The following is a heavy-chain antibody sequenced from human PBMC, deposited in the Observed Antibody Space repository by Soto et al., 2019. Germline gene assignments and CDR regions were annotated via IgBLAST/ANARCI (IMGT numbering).Heavy chain of an antibody. CDR3: ARGLSSSATFYHYYGMDV. CDR2: INHSGST. CDR1: GVSFRGYH. D-gene: IGHD6-6*01. V-gene: IGHV4-34*01. J-gene: IGHJ6*02. Sequence: SETLSLTCTVSGVSFRGYHWSWIRQPTGKGLEWIGEINHSGSTNYNPSLKSRVIISLETSKNQFSLILTSVTAADTAVYYCARGLSSSATFYHYYGMDVWGQGTTVTVSS.